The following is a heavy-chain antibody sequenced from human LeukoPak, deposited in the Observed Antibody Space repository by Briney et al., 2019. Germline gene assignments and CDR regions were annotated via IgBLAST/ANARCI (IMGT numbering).Heavy chain of an antibody. V-gene: IGHV3-23*01. J-gene: IGHJ4*02. D-gene: IGHD2-2*01. Sequence: GSLRLSCAASGFTFSSSSMDWVRPGPRKGLEWVSDISGSGGSTYYADSVKGRFTISRDHSKNTLYLQMNSLRAEDTALYYCVKQSFTNWGQGTLVTVSS. CDR2: ISGSGGST. CDR3: VKQSFTN. CDR1: GFTFSSSS.